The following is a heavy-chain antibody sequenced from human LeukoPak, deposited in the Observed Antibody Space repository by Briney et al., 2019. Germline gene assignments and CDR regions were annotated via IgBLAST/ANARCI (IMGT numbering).Heavy chain of an antibody. CDR3: ARARSGRIVVVTAYAFDI. CDR2: ISSSSSYI. D-gene: IGHD2-21*02. CDR1: GFTFSSYS. Sequence: GGSLRLSCAASGFTFSSYSMNWVRQAPGKGLEWVSSISSSSSYIYYADSVKGRFTISRDNAKNSLYLQMNSLRAEDTAVCYCARARSGRIVVVTAYAFDIWGQGTMVTVSS. V-gene: IGHV3-21*01. J-gene: IGHJ3*02.